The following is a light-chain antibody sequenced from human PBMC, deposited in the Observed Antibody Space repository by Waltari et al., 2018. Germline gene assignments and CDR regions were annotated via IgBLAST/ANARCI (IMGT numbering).Light chain of an antibody. J-gene: IGKJ2*01. V-gene: IGKV3-15*01. CDR1: QRIATN. CDR2: EAS. CDR3: QQYNHYYS. Sequence: IVMTPSPATLSVSPGAAAPLSCRASQRIATNIAWYQQKPGQGPRLLISEASTRVAGIPARFSGGGSGTEFTLTISSLQSEDFAVYYCQQYNHYYSFGQGTRLEIK.